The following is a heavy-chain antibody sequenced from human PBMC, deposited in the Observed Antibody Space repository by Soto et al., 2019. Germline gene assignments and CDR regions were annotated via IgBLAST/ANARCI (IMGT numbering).Heavy chain of an antibody. CDR1: GGTFSSYA. V-gene: IGHV1-69*06. Sequence: QVQLVQSGAEVKKPGSSVKVSCKASGGTFSSYAISWVRQAPDQGLEGMGGIIPIFGTANYAQKSQGRVTITADKSTSTAYMELSSLRSEDTAVYYCARDPWELLPNDAFDIGGQGTMVTVSS. D-gene: IGHD1-26*01. J-gene: IGHJ3*02. CDR3: ARDPWELLPNDAFDI. CDR2: IIPIFGTA.